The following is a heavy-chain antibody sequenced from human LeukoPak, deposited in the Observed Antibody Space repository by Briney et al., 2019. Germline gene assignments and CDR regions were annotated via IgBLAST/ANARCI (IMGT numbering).Heavy chain of an antibody. CDR2: ISGSGGST. D-gene: IGHD6-13*01. CDR3: AKDIWSIAAAGRGGFDP. J-gene: IGHJ5*02. Sequence: GGSLRLSCAASGFTFSSYAMSWVRQAPGKGLEWVSAISGSGGSTYYADSVKGRFTISRDNSKNTLYLQMNSLRAEDTAVYYCAKDIWSIAAAGRGGFDPWGQGTLVTVSS. CDR1: GFTFSSYA. V-gene: IGHV3-23*01.